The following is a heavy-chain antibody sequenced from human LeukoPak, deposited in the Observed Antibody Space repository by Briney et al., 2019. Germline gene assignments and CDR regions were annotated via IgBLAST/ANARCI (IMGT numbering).Heavy chain of an antibody. J-gene: IGHJ4*02. D-gene: IGHD4-17*01. Sequence: PGRSLRLSCKASGFPFGDYAMSWFRQAPGQGLEWVAFMRSKGYGGTTEYAASVKGRFTISRDDSKSIAYLQMNSLKNEDTAVYYCTREGGGYGDYAVDFDYWGQGTLVTVSS. V-gene: IGHV3-49*03. CDR2: MRSKGYGGTT. CDR1: GFPFGDYA. CDR3: TREGGGYGDYAVDFDY.